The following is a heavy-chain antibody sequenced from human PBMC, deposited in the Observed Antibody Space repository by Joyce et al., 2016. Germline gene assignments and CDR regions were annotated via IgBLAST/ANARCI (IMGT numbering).Heavy chain of an antibody. V-gene: IGHV1-69*01. Sequence: QVHLVQSGPEVKKPGSSVKVSCKASGGTFSSYAISWVRQAPRQGLEGLGGSIPILRKPNYAQNFQGRVTITADDFATSTYMELRGLRSDDTAIYYCATSLYYYDTSPYYYWGADYWGQGTLVTVSS. CDR2: SIPILRKP. D-gene: IGHD3-22*01. CDR1: GGTFSSYA. CDR3: ATSLYYYDTSPYYYWGADY. J-gene: IGHJ4*02.